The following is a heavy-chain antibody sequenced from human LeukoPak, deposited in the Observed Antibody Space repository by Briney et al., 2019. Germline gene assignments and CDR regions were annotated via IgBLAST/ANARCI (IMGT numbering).Heavy chain of an antibody. CDR3: ARAGNLFYWFDP. V-gene: IGHV1-2*02. Sequence: ASVKVSCKASGYTFTGYYMHWVRQAPGQGLEWMGWISPNSGGTNYAQKFQGRVTMTRDTSISTAYMELSRLRSDDTAVYYCARAGNLFYWFDPWGQGTLVTVSS. J-gene: IGHJ5*02. CDR1: GYTFTGYY. D-gene: IGHD1-1*01. CDR2: ISPNSGGT.